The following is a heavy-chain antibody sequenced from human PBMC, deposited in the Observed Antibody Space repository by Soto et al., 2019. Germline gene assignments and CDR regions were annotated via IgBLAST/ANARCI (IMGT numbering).Heavy chain of an antibody. Sequence: QVHLVQSGAEVKKPGASVKVSCKTSGFTFSSYDMHWVRQAPGQGLEWMGITKPSAGSTTYAEKFQGRNAVTRDTSTTTVYMELNRLTSEDTAVYFCARYGGYSYGYDSWGQGTQVTVSS. J-gene: IGHJ4*02. CDR1: GFTFSSYD. V-gene: IGHV1-46*01. CDR3: ARYGGYSYGYDS. CDR2: TKPSAGST. D-gene: IGHD5-18*01.